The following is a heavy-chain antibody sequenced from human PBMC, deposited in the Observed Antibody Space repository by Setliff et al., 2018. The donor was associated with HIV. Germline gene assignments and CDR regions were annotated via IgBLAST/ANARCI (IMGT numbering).Heavy chain of an antibody. Sequence: SVKVSCKASGGTFSGYALTWVRQAPGQGLEWMGGIIPIFGTANYAQEFQGRLTITADASTRTAYMELSSLRSEDTAVYYCARGIDGSYLKFFDNWGQGTLVTVSS. CDR3: ARGIDGSYLKFFDN. V-gene: IGHV1-69*13. D-gene: IGHD1-26*01. CDR2: IIPIFGTA. J-gene: IGHJ4*02. CDR1: GGTFSGYA.